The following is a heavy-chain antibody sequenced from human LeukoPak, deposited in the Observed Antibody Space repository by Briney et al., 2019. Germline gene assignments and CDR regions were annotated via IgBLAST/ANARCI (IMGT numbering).Heavy chain of an antibody. CDR3: TRHTPSRYSSSHYYYGMDV. CDR1: GFTFSGSA. D-gene: IGHD6-6*01. Sequence: GGSLRLSCAASGFTFSGSAMHWVRQASGKGLEWVGRIRSKANSYATAYAASVKGNFTISRDDSKNTAYLQMNSLKTEDTAVYYCTRHTPSRYSSSHYYYGMDVWGQGTTVTVSS. CDR2: IRSKANSYAT. V-gene: IGHV3-73*01. J-gene: IGHJ6*02.